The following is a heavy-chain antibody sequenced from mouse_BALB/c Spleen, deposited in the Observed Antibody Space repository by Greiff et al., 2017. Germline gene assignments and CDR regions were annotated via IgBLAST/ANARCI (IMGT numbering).Heavy chain of an antibody. V-gene: IGHV1-7*01. CDR3: ARRQNYYGSSFYAMDY. CDR1: GYTFTSYW. D-gene: IGHD1-1*01. Sequence: QVQLKESGAELAKPGASVKMSCKASGYTFTSYWMHWVKQRPGQGLEWIGYINPSTGYTEYNQKFKDKATLTADKSSSTAYMQLSSLTSEDSAVYYCARRQNYYGSSFYAMDYWGQGTSVTVSS. CDR2: INPSTGYT. J-gene: IGHJ4*01.